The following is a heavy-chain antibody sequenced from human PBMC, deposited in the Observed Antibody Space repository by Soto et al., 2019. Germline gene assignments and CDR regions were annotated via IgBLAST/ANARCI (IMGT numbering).Heavy chain of an antibody. V-gene: IGHV3-23*01. CDR2: ISGSGGST. Sequence: GGSLRLSCAASGFTFSSYAMSWVRQAPGKGLEWVSAISGSGGSTYYADSVKGRFTISRDNSKNTLYLQMNSLRAEDTAVYYSPNEKDMVRGVTQFAYWGQGPLVPVSS. D-gene: IGHD3-10*01. CDR3: PNEKDMVRGVTQFAY. J-gene: IGHJ4*02. CDR1: GFTFSSYA.